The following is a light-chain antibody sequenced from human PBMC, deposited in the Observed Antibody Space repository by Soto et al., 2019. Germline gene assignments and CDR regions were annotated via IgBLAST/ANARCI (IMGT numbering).Light chain of an antibody. J-gene: IGKJ1*01. Sequence: DIQMTQSPCTLSASVGDRVTITCRASQSISSWLAWYQQKPGKAPKLLIYDAASLESGDPSRFSGSGSGTEYTLPISSLQPDDVATYYYQQYNSYSWTFGQGTKVEIK. V-gene: IGKV1-5*01. CDR3: QQYNSYSWT. CDR1: QSISSW. CDR2: DAA.